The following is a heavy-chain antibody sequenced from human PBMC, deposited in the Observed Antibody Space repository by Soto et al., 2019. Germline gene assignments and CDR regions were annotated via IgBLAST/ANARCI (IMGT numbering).Heavy chain of an antibody. CDR3: TSVAYRWYLIY. Sequence: PGGSLRLSCATSGFTFSSAWMNWVRQAPGKGQEWVGRIRGKTESATTDYAAPVKGRFSISRDDSKNTVYLQMTSLKTEDIAVYYCTSVAYRWYLIYWGHGTQVTVSS. CDR2: IRGKTESATT. J-gene: IGHJ4*01. CDR1: GFTFSSAW. D-gene: IGHD2-8*02. V-gene: IGHV3-15*01.